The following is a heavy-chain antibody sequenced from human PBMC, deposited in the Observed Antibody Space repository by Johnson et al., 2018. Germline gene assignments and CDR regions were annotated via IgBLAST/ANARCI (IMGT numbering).Heavy chain of an antibody. CDR2: ISGSGYNT. Sequence: VQLQESGGGLVQXGGSXRLXCAASGFTFSSYAMSWVRQAPGKGLEWVSSISGSGYNTFYADPVKGRFTNSRDNSKNTLYLQMNSLRGDDTAMYYCARDSPGGNPHDAFDVWGQGTMVTVSS. J-gene: IGHJ3*01. CDR1: GFTFSSYA. D-gene: IGHD4-23*01. CDR3: ARDSPGGNPHDAFDV. V-gene: IGHV3-23*01.